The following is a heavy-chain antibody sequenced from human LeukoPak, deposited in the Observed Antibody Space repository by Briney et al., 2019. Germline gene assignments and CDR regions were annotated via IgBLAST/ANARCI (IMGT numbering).Heavy chain of an antibody. Sequence: PGGSLRLSCAASGFTFSSYSMNWVRQAPGKGLEWVSSISGSSATIYYADSVKGRFTISRDNSKNTLYLQMNSLRAEDTAVYYCAKVTVTTYKNFEYWGQGTLVTVSS. V-gene: IGHV3-23*01. J-gene: IGHJ4*02. CDR1: GFTFSSYS. CDR2: ISGSSATI. CDR3: AKVTVTTYKNFEY. D-gene: IGHD4-17*01.